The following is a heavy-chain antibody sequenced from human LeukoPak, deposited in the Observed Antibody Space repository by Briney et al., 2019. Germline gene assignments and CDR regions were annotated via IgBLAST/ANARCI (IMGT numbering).Heavy chain of an antibody. V-gene: IGHV3-7*01. D-gene: IGHD3-3*01. CDR3: ARDGFSRISVFGVVSDAFDI. CDR1: GSTFNNYW. CDR2: IKQDGSEK. Sequence: PGGSLRLSCTASGSTFNNYWMAWVRQAPGKGLEWVANIKQDGSEKYYVDSVKGRFTISRDNAKNSLYLQMNSLRAEDTAVFYCARDGFSRISVFGVVSDAFDIWGQGTLVTVSS. J-gene: IGHJ3*02.